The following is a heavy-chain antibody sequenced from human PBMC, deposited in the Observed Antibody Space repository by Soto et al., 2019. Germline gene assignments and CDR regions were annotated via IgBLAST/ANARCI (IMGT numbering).Heavy chain of an antibody. CDR1: GGSISSGGYY. CDR3: ARGSTTEKDDS. V-gene: IGHV4-30-4*08. CDR2: IYYSGST. Sequence: SETLSLTCTVSGGSISSGGYYWSWIRQHPGKGLEWIGYIYYSGSTYYNPSLKSRVTISADTSMNQFSLALTSVTAADTAIYYCARGSTTEKDDSWGQGILVTVSS. J-gene: IGHJ4*02.